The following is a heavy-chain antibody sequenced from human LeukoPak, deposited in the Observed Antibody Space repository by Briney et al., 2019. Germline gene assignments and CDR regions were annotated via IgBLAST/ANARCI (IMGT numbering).Heavy chain of an antibody. V-gene: IGHV3-30-3*01. J-gene: IGHJ4*02. CDR2: ISYDGSKY. CDR3: ARDLEDWFPSDSEGSSDY. D-gene: IGHD3/OR15-3a*01. Sequence: GGSLRLSCAASGFTFNNYPMHWVRQAPGKGLEWVAVISYDGSKYYYADSVKGRFTISRDNSKNTLYLQMSSLRVEDTAVYYCARDLEDWFPSDSEGSSDYWGQGTLVTVSS. CDR1: GFTFNNYP.